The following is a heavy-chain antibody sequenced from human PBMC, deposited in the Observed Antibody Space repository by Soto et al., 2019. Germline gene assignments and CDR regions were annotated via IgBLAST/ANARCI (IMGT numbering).Heavy chain of an antibody. J-gene: IGHJ5*02. D-gene: IGHD3-22*01. CDR2: ISPSGDTT. CDR3: AKEAYYDSTAYSP. V-gene: IGHV3-23*01. Sequence: EVQLLESGGGFVQPGGSLRLSCAASGFTFSSYAMGWVRQPPGQGLEWVSSISPSGDTTYFADYVKGRFTISRDNSKSTVYLQMNALSAEDTALYHCAKEAYYDSTAYSPWGQGTLVTVSS. CDR1: GFTFSSYA.